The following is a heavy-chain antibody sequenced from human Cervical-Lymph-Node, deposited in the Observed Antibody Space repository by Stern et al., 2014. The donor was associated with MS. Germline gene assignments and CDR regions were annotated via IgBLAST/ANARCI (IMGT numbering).Heavy chain of an antibody. CDR2: ISPTGDTI. V-gene: IGHV3-11*01. J-gene: IGHJ4*02. CDR1: GFTFSNSY. D-gene: IGHD6-13*01. Sequence: QVQLVESGGGLVKPGGSLRLSCAASGFTFSNSYMTWIRQAPGKGLEWISYISPTGDTIYHADSVKGRFTISRDNAQHSLYLQMNSLRAEDTAVYSCARERGASSWHDYWGQGTLVTVSS. CDR3: ARERGASSWHDY.